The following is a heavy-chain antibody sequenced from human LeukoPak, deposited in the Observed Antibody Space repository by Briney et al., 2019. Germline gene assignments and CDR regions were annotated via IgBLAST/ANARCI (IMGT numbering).Heavy chain of an antibody. J-gene: IGHJ4*02. CDR2: TYNRSKWNN. V-gene: IGHV6-1*01. D-gene: IGHD2-21*01. CDR1: GDSVSSKSAA. Sequence: SQTLSLTCAFSGDSVSSKSAAWAWIRQSPSRSLEWLGSTYNRSKWNNDSAVSERGRITINPDTSKNLFSLLLNPVTPEDTAVYYCARYSGLGVPDYWGQGTLVTVSS. CDR3: ARYSGLGVPDY.